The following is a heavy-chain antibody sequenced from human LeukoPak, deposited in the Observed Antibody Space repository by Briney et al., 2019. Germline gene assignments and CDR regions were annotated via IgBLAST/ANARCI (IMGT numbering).Heavy chain of an antibody. J-gene: IGHJ4*02. CDR3: ARLASGWPFDY. D-gene: IGHD6-19*01. Sequence: SQTLSLTCTVSGGSISSNSYYWAWIRQPPGKGLEWIGTIYYTGSTYYNPSLKSRVTISVDTSKNQFSLNLSSVTAADTAVYYCARLASGWPFDYWGQGTLVTVSS. CDR2: IYYTGST. V-gene: IGHV4-39*01. CDR1: GGSISSNSYY.